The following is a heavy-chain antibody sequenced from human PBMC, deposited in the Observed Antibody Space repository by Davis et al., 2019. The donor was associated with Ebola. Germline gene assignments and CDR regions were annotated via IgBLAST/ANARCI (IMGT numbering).Heavy chain of an antibody. D-gene: IGHD6-25*01. CDR1: GYTFTTHW. Sequence: GESLKISCKGSGYTFTTHWIGWVRQMPGKGLEWMGIIYPGDSDARYSPSFQGHVTFSADKSIATAYLQWNTLKASDTAIYFCVAARPFYSFDSWGQGTLVTVSS. V-gene: IGHV5-51*01. CDR2: IYPGDSDA. CDR3: VAARPFYSFDS. J-gene: IGHJ4*02.